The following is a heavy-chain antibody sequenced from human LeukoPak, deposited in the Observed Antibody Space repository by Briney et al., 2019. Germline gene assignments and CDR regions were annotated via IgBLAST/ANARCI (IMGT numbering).Heavy chain of an antibody. CDR2: TSWNSGSI. Sequence: PGGSLRLSCAASGFTFDDYAMHWVRQAPGKGLEWVSGTSWNSGSIGYADSVKGRFTISRDNAKNSLYLQMNSLRAEDTALYYCAKERNYYDSSGSFDYWGQGTLVTVSS. J-gene: IGHJ4*02. V-gene: IGHV3-9*01. CDR3: AKERNYYDSSGSFDY. CDR1: GFTFDDYA. D-gene: IGHD3-22*01.